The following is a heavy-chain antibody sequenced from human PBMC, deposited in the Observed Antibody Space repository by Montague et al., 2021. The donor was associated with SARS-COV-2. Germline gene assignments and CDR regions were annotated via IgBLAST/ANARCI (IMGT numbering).Heavy chain of an antibody. V-gene: IGHV4-39*07. Sequence: SETLSLTCTVSGGSISSSNYYWGWIRQPPGKGLEWIGSIYYSGTTYYNPSLQSRVTISVDTSKKQFSLKLSSVTAADTAVYYCGRGVVAATPVVDYWGRGTLVTVSS. CDR2: IYYSGTT. D-gene: IGHD2-15*01. J-gene: IGHJ4*02. CDR3: GRGVVAATPVVDY. CDR1: GGSISSSNYY.